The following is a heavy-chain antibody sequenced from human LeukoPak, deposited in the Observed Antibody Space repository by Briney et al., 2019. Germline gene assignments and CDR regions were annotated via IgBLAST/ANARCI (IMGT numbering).Heavy chain of an antibody. Sequence: ASVKVSCKASGYTFTSYDINWVRQATGQGLEWMGWMNPNSGNTGYAQKFQGRVTMTRNTSISTAYMELSSLRSEDTAVYYCAREKDIVVVPAAPSTFDIWGQGTMVTVSS. CDR3: AREKDIVVVPAAPSTFDI. D-gene: IGHD2-2*01. CDR1: GYTFTSYD. J-gene: IGHJ3*02. CDR2: MNPNSGNT. V-gene: IGHV1-8*01.